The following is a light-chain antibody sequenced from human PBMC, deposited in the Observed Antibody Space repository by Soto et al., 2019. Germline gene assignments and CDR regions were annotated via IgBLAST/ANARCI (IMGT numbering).Light chain of an antibody. V-gene: IGKV1-9*01. Sequence: DIQLTQSPSSLSASVGDRVTITCRASQGTSSYLAWYQQKPGKAPNLLIYAASTLQSGVPSRFSGSGSGTDFTLTISSLQPEDFATYYCQQLITYPFTFGPGTKVDIK. CDR1: QGTSSY. CDR2: AAS. J-gene: IGKJ3*01. CDR3: QQLITYPFT.